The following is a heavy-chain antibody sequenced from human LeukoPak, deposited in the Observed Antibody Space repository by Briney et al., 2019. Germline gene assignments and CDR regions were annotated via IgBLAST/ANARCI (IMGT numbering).Heavy chain of an antibody. J-gene: IGHJ4*02. Sequence: SQTLSLTCTVSGGSISSYYWSWIRQPPGKGLEWIGYIYYSGSTNYNPSLKSRVTISVDTSKNQFSLKLSSVTAADTAVYYCARYDGYATLGYFDYWGQGTLVTVSS. CDR2: IYYSGST. D-gene: IGHD5-24*01. CDR3: ARYDGYATLGYFDY. CDR1: GGSISSYY. V-gene: IGHV4-59*01.